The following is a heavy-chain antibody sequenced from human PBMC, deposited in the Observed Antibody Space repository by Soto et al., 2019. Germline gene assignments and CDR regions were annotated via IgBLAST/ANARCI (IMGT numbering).Heavy chain of an antibody. V-gene: IGHV4-30-4*08. D-gene: IGHD2-21*02. CDR3: AREDDGGDSLDV. Sequence: QVQLQQSGPGLVKPSQTLSLTCTVSGDSISSDYDHWTWIRQSPGKGLEWIGYIHHSGSILYNPSLKSRVTISVDTSKNQFSLHLTSVTAADTAVYFCAREDDGGDSLDVWGQGTTVTVSS. J-gene: IGHJ6*02. CDR1: GDSISSDYDH. CDR2: IHHSGSI.